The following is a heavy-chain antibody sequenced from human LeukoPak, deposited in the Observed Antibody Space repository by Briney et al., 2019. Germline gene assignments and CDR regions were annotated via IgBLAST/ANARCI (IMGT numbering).Heavy chain of an antibody. CDR2: ISGSGGST. J-gene: IGHJ4*02. CDR1: GFTFNNYP. D-gene: IGHD5-18*01. CDR3: AKDSRYSYGYSDY. V-gene: IGHV3-23*01. Sequence: GGSLRLSCAGSGFTFNNYPISWVRQTPGKGLEWVSGISGSGGSTHYGDSVKGRFTISRDNSKNTLYLQMNSLRAEDTAVYYCAKDSRYSYGYSDYWGQGTLVTASS.